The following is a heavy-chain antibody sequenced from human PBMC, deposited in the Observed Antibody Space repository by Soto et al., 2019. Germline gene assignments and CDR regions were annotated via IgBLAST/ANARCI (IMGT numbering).Heavy chain of an antibody. CDR2: IYYSGST. J-gene: IGHJ4*02. Sequence: SETLSLTCTFSGGSISSYYWSWIRQPPGKGLEWIGYIYYSGSTNYNPSLKSRVTISVDTSKNQFSLKLSSVTAADTAVYYCARGGDIVVVVAATQSVYFDYWGQGTLVTVSS. D-gene: IGHD2-15*01. V-gene: IGHV4-59*01. CDR1: GGSISSYY. CDR3: ARGGDIVVVVAATQSVYFDY.